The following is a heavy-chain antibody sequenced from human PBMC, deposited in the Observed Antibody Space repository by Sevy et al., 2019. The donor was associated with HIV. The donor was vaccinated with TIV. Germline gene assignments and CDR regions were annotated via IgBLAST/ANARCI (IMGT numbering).Heavy chain of an antibody. CDR2: ISSSSRTI. CDR3: ARDVDTPFVRSFDS. CDR1: GLTFSSDS. Sequence: GGSLRLSCVVSGLTFSSDSMNWVRQTPGKGLEWLAYISSSSRTIYYADSVEGRFTISRDNDKKSVFLQMNNLRDEDSATHYCARDVDTPFVRSFDSWGQGTLVTVSS. D-gene: IGHD5-18*01. V-gene: IGHV3-48*02. J-gene: IGHJ4*02.